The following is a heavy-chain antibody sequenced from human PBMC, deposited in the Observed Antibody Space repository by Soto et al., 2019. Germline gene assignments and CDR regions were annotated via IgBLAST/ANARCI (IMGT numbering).Heavy chain of an antibody. V-gene: IGHV3-30*18. CDR3: AKDLAMVRGVIRWQDV. CDR1: GFTFSSYG. J-gene: IGHJ6*02. D-gene: IGHD3-10*01. Sequence: QVQLVESGGGVVQPGRSLRLSCAASGFTFSSYGMHWVRQAPGKGLEWVAVISCDGSNKYYADSVKGRFTISRDNSKNTLYLQMNSLRAEDTAVYYCAKDLAMVRGVIRWQDVWGQGTTVTVSS. CDR2: ISCDGSNK.